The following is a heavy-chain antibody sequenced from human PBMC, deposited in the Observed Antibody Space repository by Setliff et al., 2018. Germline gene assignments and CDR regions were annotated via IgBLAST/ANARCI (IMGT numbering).Heavy chain of an antibody. CDR1: DGSISSYY. V-gene: IGHV4-59*01. J-gene: IGHJ4*02. D-gene: IGHD3-16*01. Sequence: SETLSLTCTVSDGSISSYYWSWIRQPPGKRLEWIGYIYYSGSTNYNPSLESRVTISVDTSKNQFSLWLNSATAADTAVYYCARLRGAFDYWGQGTLVTVSS. CDR3: ARLRGAFDY. CDR2: IYYSGST.